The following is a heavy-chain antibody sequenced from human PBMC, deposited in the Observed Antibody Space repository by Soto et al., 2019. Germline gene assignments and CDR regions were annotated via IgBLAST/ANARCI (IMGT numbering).Heavy chain of an antibody. J-gene: IGHJ4*02. Sequence: ASVKVSCKASGYTFIRYYMSWVRQAPGQGLEWMGMIDPDGGSTVYSQKFQGRVTMTTDTSTSTAYMELRSLRSDDTAVYFCARDLDGSGSYYTNYWGQGTLVTVSS. CDR2: IDPDGGST. V-gene: IGHV1-46*01. CDR1: GYTFIRYY. D-gene: IGHD3-10*01. CDR3: ARDLDGSGSYYTNY.